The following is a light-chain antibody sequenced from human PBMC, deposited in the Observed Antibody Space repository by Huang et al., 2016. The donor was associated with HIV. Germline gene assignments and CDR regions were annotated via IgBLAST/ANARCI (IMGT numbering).Light chain of an antibody. CDR3: QQYNNWPPWT. CDR1: RSVSRN. CDR2: DAS. V-gene: IGKV3-15*01. J-gene: IGKJ1*01. Sequence: EIVMTQSPATLPVSPGGRVTLSCRASRSVSRNLAWYQQKPGQAPRLLIYDASTRATGIPGRFSGSVSGTEFTLTISSLQSEDFAVYYCQQYNNWPPWTCGQGTKVEIK.